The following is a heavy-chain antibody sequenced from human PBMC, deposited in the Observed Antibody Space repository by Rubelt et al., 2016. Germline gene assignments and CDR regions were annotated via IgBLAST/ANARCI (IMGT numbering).Heavy chain of an antibody. CDR2: ISSSSSTI. J-gene: IGHJ4*02. D-gene: IGHD6-13*01. V-gene: IGHV3-48*01. CDR3: ARAWAAAGTFVGY. Sequence: EVQLVESGGGLVKPGGSLRLSCAASGFTFSSYAMSWVRQAPGKGLEWVSYISSSSSTIYYADSVKGRFTISRDDAKNSLYLQMNSLRAEDTAVYYCARAWAAAGTFVGYWGQGTLVTVSS. CDR1: GFTFSSYA.